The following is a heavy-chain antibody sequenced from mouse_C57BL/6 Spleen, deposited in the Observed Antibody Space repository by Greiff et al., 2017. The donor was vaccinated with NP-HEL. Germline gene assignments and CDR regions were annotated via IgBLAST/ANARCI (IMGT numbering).Heavy chain of an antibody. Sequence: QVHVKQSGPGLVQPSQSLSITCTVSGFSLTSYGVHWVRQSPGKGLEWLGVIWSGGSTDYNAAFISRLSISKDNSKSQVFFKMNSLQADDTAIYYCARNINYYGSSPYFDYWGQGTTLTVSS. J-gene: IGHJ2*01. D-gene: IGHD1-1*01. CDR3: ARNINYYGSSPYFDY. V-gene: IGHV2-2*01. CDR2: IWSGGST. CDR1: GFSLTSYG.